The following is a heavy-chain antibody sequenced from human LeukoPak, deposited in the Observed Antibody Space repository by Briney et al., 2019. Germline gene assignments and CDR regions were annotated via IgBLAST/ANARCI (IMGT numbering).Heavy chain of an antibody. V-gene: IGHV1-69*13. CDR1: GGTFSNYA. Sequence: SVTVSCTASGGTFSNYAINWVRQAPGQGLEWMGGIIPIFGTAHYAQKFQGRVTITADESTSTAYMELSSLRSEDTAVYYCARGWLAETTVVTPYNYWGQGTLVTVSS. D-gene: IGHD4-23*01. J-gene: IGHJ4*02. CDR3: ARGWLAETTVVTPYNY. CDR2: IIPIFGTA.